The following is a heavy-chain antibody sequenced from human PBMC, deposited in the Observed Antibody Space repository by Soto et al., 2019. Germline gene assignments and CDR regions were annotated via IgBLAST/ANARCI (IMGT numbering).Heavy chain of an antibody. J-gene: IGHJ4*02. CDR3: DHRHGFSMSFDY. CDR2: IYWDDDK. Sequence: SGPTLVNPTQTLTLTCTFSGFSLSTYGVGVAWVRQPPGKALEWLALIYWDDDKRYSPSLETRLTITKDTSKNHVVLTMTNMDPVDTGTYYCDHRHGFSMSFDYWGQGALVTVPS. CDR1: GFSLSTYGVG. D-gene: IGHD3-22*01. V-gene: IGHV2-5*02.